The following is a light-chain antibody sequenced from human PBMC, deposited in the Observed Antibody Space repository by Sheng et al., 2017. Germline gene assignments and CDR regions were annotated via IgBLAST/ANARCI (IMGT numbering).Light chain of an antibody. CDR1: SSDVGSYNL. J-gene: IGLJ1*01. V-gene: IGLV2-23*02. CDR2: DVN. CDR3: CSYAGSNTYV. Sequence: QSALTQPASVSGSPGQSITISCTGTSSDVGSYNLVAWYQQHPGKAPKLMIYDVNKRPSAVSDRFSGSKSGSTASLTISGLQPEDEADYYCCSYAGSNTYVFGTGTTVTVL.